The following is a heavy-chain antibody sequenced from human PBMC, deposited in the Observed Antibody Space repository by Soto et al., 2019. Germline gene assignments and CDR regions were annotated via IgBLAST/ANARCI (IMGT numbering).Heavy chain of an antibody. D-gene: IGHD3-22*01. J-gene: IGHJ4*02. CDR3: ARGWGYDSNDYYYAY. V-gene: IGHV1-69*01. CDR2: IIPIFGTA. CDR1: GYTFTGYY. Sequence: QVPLVQSGAEVKKPGASVKVSCKASGYTFTGYYMHWVRQAPGQGLEWMGWIIPIFGTANHAQKFQGRVTIIADESTSTVYMELSSLRSEDTAMYYCARGWGYDSNDYYYAYWGQGTLVIVSS.